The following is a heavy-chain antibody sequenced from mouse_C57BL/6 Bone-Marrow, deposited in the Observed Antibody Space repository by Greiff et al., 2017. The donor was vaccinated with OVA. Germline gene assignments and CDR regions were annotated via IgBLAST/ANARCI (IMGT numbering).Heavy chain of an antibody. D-gene: IGHD1-1*01. CDR1: GYTFTSYW. J-gene: IGHJ3*01. V-gene: IGHV1-50*01. CDR3: ARNYGSSSWFAY. Sequence: QVQLQQPGAELVKPGASVKLSCKASGYTFTSYWMQWVKQRPGQGLEWIGEIVPSDSYTNYNQKFKGKATLTVDTSSSTAYMQLSSLTSEDSAVYYCARNYGSSSWFAYWGQGTLVTVSA. CDR2: IVPSDSYT.